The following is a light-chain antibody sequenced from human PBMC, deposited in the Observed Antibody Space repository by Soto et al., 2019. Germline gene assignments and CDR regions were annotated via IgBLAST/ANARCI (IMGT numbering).Light chain of an antibody. CDR2: AAS. V-gene: IGKV1-39*01. CDR1: QSISSY. CDR3: QQNFRPPQVT. J-gene: IGKJ4*01. Sequence: DIQMTQSQSSLSASVGDRVTITCLASQSISSYLNWYQQKPGKAPKLLIYAASSLQSGVPSRFSGSGSGTDFTLTIRTLQPEDFATYYCQQNFRPPQVTFGGGTKVDIK.